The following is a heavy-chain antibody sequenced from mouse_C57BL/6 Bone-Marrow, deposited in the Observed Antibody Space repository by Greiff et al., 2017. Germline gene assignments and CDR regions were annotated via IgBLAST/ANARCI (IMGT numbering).Heavy chain of an antibody. V-gene: IGHV10-1*01. D-gene: IGHD1-1*01. CDR2: IRSKSNNYAT. Sequence: EAGGGLVQPKGSLKLSCAASGFSFNTYAMNWVRQAPGKGLEWVARIRSKSNNYATYYADSVKDRFTISRDDSESMLYLQMNNLKTEDTAMYYCVRPPNYYGSSYEWYFDVWGTGTTVTVSS. J-gene: IGHJ1*03. CDR1: GFSFNTYA. CDR3: VRPPNYYGSSYEWYFDV.